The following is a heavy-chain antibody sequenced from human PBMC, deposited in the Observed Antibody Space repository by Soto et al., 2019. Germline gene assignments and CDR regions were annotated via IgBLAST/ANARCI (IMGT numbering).Heavy chain of an antibody. D-gene: IGHD3-22*01. CDR2: IYYSGST. CDR1: GGSISSGGYY. CDR3: ARDGVYYDSRGSNDAFDI. V-gene: IGHV4-31*03. Sequence: QVQLQESGPGLVKSSQTLSLTCTVSGGSISSGGYYWSWIRQHPGKGLEWIGYIYYSGSTYYNPSLKSRVTISVDTSQNKFSLRLSSVTAAYTAGYYCARDGVYYDSRGSNDAFDIWVQGTTVTDSS. J-gene: IGHJ3*02.